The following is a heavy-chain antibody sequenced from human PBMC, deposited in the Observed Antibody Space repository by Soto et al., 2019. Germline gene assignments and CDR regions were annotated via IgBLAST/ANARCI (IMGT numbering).Heavy chain of an antibody. CDR3: AKSPSYYGDFDY. J-gene: IGHJ4*02. D-gene: IGHD4-17*01. Sequence: EVQLVESGGGLVQPGRSLRLSCAASGFTFDDYAMHWVRQAPGKGLEWVSGISWNSGRIGYADSVKGRFTIARDNAKNSLYLHMNSLRAEDTALYYWAKSPSYYGDFDYWGQGTLVTVSS. V-gene: IGHV3-9*01. CDR2: ISWNSGRI. CDR1: GFTFDDYA.